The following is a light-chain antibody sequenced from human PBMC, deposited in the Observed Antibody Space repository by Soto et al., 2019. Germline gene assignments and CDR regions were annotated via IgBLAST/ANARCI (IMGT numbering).Light chain of an antibody. Sequence: DIQMTQSPSTLPASVGDRVTVTCRASQSIRSWLAWYQEKPGKAPRALIYGASSLESGVPSRFSGRGSGTYFTLAISSLQPEDFATYFCQQSYSTPYTFGQGTSLRIK. CDR1: QSIRSW. J-gene: IGKJ2*01. CDR2: GAS. V-gene: IGKV1-39*01. CDR3: QQSYSTPYT.